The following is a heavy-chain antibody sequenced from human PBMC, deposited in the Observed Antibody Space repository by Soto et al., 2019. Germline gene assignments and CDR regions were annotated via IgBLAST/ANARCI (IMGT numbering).Heavy chain of an antibody. CDR3: AKDLLRYFDWSPLDY. CDR1: GFTFRSYA. J-gene: IGHJ4*02. CDR2: FSYDGSNT. V-gene: IGHV3-30*18. D-gene: IGHD3-9*01. Sequence: GGSLRLSCAASGFTFRSYAMSWVRQAPGKGLEWVAGFSYDGSNTYYADSVKGRFTISRDNSKNTLYLQMNSLRAEDTAVYYCAKDLLRYFDWSPLDYWGQGTLVTVSS.